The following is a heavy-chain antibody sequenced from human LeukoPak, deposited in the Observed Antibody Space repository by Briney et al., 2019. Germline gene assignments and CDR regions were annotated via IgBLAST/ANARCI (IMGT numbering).Heavy chain of an antibody. D-gene: IGHD2-2*02. CDR3: ARDSSYCSSTSCYNYFDY. Sequence: GGSLRLSCAASGFTFSSYWMHWVRQAPGKGLVWVSRINSDGSSTTYADSVKGRFTISRDNAKNTLYLQMNSLRAEDTAVYYCARDSSYCSSTSCYNYFDYWGQGNLVAVSS. V-gene: IGHV3-74*01. CDR2: INSDGSST. CDR1: GFTFSSYW. J-gene: IGHJ4*02.